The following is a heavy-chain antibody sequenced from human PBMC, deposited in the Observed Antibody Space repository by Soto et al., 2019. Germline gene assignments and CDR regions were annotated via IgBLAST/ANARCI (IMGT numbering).Heavy chain of an antibody. J-gene: IGHJ4*02. D-gene: IGHD5-18*01. CDR2: IHYSGST. CDR3: AREGERQLWPLFDY. V-gene: IGHV4-31*03. CDR1: GGSISSGGYY. Sequence: QVQLQESGPGLVKPSQTLSLTCTVSGGSISSGGYYWSWIRQHPGKGLEWIGYIHYSGSTYYNPSLKSRVTISVDTSKNQFSLKLSSVTAADTAVYYCAREGERQLWPLFDYWGQGTLVTVSS.